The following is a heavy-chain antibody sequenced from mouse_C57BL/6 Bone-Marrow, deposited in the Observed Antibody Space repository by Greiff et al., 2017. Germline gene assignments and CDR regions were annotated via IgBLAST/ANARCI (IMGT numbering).Heavy chain of an antibody. CDR1: GFTFSDYG. D-gene: IGHD1-1*01. J-gene: IGHJ2*01. CDR2: ISSGSSTI. Sequence: EVQLVESGGGLVKPGGSLKLSCAASGFTFSDYGMHWVRQAPEKGLEWVAYISSGSSTIYYADTVKGRFTISRDNAKNTLFLQMTSLRSEDTAMYYCARSFTVVAPFDYWGQGTTLTVSS. CDR3: ARSFTVVAPFDY. V-gene: IGHV5-17*01.